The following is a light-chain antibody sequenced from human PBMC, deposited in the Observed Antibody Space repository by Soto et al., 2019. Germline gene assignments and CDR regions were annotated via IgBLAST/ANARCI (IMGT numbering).Light chain of an antibody. V-gene: IGKV3-11*01. CDR3: QHGGT. CDR1: QSVSNN. J-gene: IGKJ5*01. CDR2: DAS. Sequence: EIVLTQSPATLSLSPGERATVSCRASQSVSNNLCWYQQKAGHAPRLLIYDASNRATGIPARFSGSGSGTDFTLTMRSLEPEDFAVYYCQHGGTFGQGTRLEIK.